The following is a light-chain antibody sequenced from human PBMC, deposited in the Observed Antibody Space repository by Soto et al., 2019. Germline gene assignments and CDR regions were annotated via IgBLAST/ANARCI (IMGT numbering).Light chain of an antibody. CDR1: SSDVGGYNY. CDR3: SSYAGSIYV. J-gene: IGLJ1*01. CDR2: EVS. Sequence: QSVLTQPPSASGSPGQSVTISCTGTSSDVGGYNYVSWYQQHPGKAPKLMIYEVSKRPSGVPDRFSGSKSGNTASLTVSGLQAEDEADYYCSSYAGSIYVFETVTKVTVL. V-gene: IGLV2-8*01.